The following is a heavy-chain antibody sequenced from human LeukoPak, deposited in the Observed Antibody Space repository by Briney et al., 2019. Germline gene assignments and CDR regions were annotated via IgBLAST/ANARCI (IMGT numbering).Heavy chain of an antibody. Sequence: PGGSLRLSCAASGFTFSGYWMSWVRQAPGRGLEWVANINQDESDKYYVDSVKGRFTISRDNAKNSLYLQMNSLRGEDTAVYYCAREDDFNTNDFWGQGTLVTVSS. J-gene: IGHJ4*02. CDR1: GFTFSGYW. CDR2: INQDESDK. V-gene: IGHV3-7*01. D-gene: IGHD5-24*01. CDR3: AREDDFNTNDF.